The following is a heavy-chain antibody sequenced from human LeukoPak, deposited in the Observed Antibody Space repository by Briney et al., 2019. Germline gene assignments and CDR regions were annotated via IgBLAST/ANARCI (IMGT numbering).Heavy chain of an antibody. Sequence: RTSETLSLTCTVSGVSIKSGDYSWSWIRQPPGKGLEWIGFFYRSGISSNNPSLKSRVTITLDTSKNHISLKLTSVTAADTALYFCAACASGSCYSGAPFDHWGQGALVTVSS. CDR1: GVSIKSGDYS. D-gene: IGHD2-15*01. CDR2: FYRSGIS. J-gene: IGHJ4*02. CDR3: AACASGSCYSGAPFDH. V-gene: IGHV4-30-2*01.